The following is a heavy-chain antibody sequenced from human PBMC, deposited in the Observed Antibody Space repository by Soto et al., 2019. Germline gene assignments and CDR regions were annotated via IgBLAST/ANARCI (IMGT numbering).Heavy chain of an antibody. V-gene: IGHV4-39*01. Sequence: QLQLQESGPGLVKPSETLSLTCTVSGGSISSSSYYWGWIRQPPGKGLEWIGSMYQSGSTDYNPSLKSRITISVDTSKNQFSLKLSSVTAADTAVYYCATSSGSFYGFDPWGQGTLVTVSS. CDR1: GGSISSSSYY. CDR3: ATSSGSFYGFDP. D-gene: IGHD3-10*01. J-gene: IGHJ5*02. CDR2: MYQSGST.